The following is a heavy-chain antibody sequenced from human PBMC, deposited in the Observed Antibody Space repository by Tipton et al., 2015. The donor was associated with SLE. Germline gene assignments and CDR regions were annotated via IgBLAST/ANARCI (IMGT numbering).Heavy chain of an antibody. CDR2: INHSGST. CDR3: AGGEWELAPSFDY. D-gene: IGHD1-26*01. J-gene: IGHJ4*02. CDR1: GGSFSGYY. V-gene: IGHV4-34*01. Sequence: GLVKPSETLSLTCAVYGGSFSGYYWSWIRQPPGKGLEWIGEINHSGSTNYNPSLKSRVTISVNTSKNQFSLKLSSVTAADTAVYSCAGGEWELAPSFDYWGQGTLVTVSS.